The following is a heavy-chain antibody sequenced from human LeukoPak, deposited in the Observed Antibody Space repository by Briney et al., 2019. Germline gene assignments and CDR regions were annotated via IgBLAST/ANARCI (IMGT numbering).Heavy chain of an antibody. D-gene: IGHD5-24*01. J-gene: IGHJ4*02. Sequence: ASVKVSCKASGYTFTSYDINWVRQATGQGLEWMGWMNTNSGNTGYAQKFQGRVTITRNTSTSTAYMELSSLRSEDTAVYYCARGSRDGYNLENFDYWGQGTLVTVSS. CDR3: ARGSRDGYNLENFDY. CDR1: GYTFTSYD. CDR2: MNTNSGNT. V-gene: IGHV1-8*03.